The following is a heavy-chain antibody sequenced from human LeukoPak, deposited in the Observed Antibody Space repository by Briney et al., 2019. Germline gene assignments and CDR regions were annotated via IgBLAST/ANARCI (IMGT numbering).Heavy chain of an antibody. D-gene: IGHD3-9*01. Sequence: SVKVSCKASGGTFSRYAISWVRQAPGQGLEWMGGIIPIFGTANYAQKFQGRVTITADESTSTAYMELSSLRSEDTAVYYCAREGYDILTGYHYGPNWFDPWGQGTLVTVSS. CDR1: GGTFSRYA. CDR2: IIPIFGTA. CDR3: AREGYDILTGYHYGPNWFDP. V-gene: IGHV1-69*13. J-gene: IGHJ5*02.